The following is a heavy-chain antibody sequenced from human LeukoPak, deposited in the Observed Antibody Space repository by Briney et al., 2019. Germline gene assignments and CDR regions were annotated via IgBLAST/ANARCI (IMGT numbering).Heavy chain of an antibody. V-gene: IGHV3-30*03. CDR1: GFTFTNYG. J-gene: IGHJ4*02. CDR3: ASRDGYNSVFDY. CDR2: ISYDGSNK. Sequence: PGGSLRLSCAASGFTFTNYGMHWVRQAPGKGLEWVAVISYDGSNKYYADSVKGRFTISRDNSKNTLYLQMNSLRAEDTAVYYCASRDGYNSVFDYWGQGTLVTVSS. D-gene: IGHD5-24*01.